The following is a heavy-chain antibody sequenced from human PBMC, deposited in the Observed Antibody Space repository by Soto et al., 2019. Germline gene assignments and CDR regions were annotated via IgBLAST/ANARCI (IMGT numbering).Heavy chain of an antibody. CDR3: ANGRVSYYYGSGSCYVGQNNWFDP. D-gene: IGHD3-10*01. CDR2: MNPNSGNT. CDR1: GYTFTSYD. Sequence: ASVKVSCKASGYTFTSYDINWVRQATGQGLEWMGWMNPNSGNTGYAQKFQGRVTMTRNTSISTAYMELSSLRSEDTAVYYCANGRVSYYYGSGSCYVGQNNWFDPWGQGTLVTVCS. V-gene: IGHV1-8*01. J-gene: IGHJ5*02.